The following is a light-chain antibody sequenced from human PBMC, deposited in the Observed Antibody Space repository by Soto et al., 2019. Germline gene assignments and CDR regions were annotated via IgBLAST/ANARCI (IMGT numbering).Light chain of an antibody. Sequence: EIVLTQSQATLSLSPGERATLSCRASQSVSSYLAWYQQKPGKAPRLLIYDASNRATGIPARFSGSGSGTDFTLTISSLEPEDCAVYYGHQRSNWLFTFGGGTKVEIK. V-gene: IGKV3-11*01. J-gene: IGKJ4*01. CDR1: QSVSSY. CDR3: HQRSNWLFT. CDR2: DAS.